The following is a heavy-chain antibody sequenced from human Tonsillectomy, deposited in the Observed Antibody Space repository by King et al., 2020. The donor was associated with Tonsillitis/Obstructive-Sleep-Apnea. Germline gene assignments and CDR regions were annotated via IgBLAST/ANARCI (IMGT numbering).Heavy chain of an antibody. J-gene: IGHJ4*02. CDR1: RFSFVAYS. CDR2: ISDRGDYI. CDR3: AREGLY. V-gene: IGHV3-21*01. Sequence: VQLVESGGGPVKPGGSLRLSCAASRFSFVAYSMNWVRQAPGKGLEWVSTISDRGDYIEYADSVKGRFTISRDNAKNSLYLQMNSLRAEDTAVYYCAREGLYWGQGTLVTVSS.